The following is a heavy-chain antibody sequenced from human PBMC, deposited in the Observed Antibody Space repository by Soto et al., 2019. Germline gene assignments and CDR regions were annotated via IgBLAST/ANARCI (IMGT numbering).Heavy chain of an antibody. CDR1: GYTFTSYG. CDR3: ARDVTRGYSYGNFDY. D-gene: IGHD5-18*01. CDR2: ISAYNGNT. V-gene: IGHV1-18*01. J-gene: IGHJ4*02. Sequence: QVQLVQSGAEVKKPGASVKVSCKASGYTFTSYGISWVRQAPGQGLEWMGWISAYNGNTNYAQKLQGRVTMTTDASTSTAYMELRSLRSDDTAVYYCARDVTRGYSYGNFDYWGQGTLVTVSS.